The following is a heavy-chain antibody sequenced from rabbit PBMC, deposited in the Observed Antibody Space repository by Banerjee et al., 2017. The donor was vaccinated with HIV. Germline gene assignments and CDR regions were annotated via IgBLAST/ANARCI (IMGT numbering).Heavy chain of an antibody. CDR3: ARDPSVDDYGDSLYYFDL. Sequence: QSLEESGGDLVKPGASLTLTCTASGFSFSSSYYMCWVRQAPGKGLEWIACIYTGSSGSTYYASWAKGRFTISKTSSTTVTLQMTSLTAADTATYFCARDPSVDDYGDSLYYFDLWGPGTLVTVS. J-gene: IGHJ4*01. V-gene: IGHV1S40*01. D-gene: IGHD2-1*01. CDR1: GFSFSSSYY. CDR2: IYTGSSGST.